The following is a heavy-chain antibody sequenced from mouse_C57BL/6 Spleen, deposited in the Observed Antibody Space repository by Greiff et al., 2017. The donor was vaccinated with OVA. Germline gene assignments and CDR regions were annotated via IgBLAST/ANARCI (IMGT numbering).Heavy chain of an antibody. D-gene: IGHD1-1*01. CDR2: INPGSGGT. CDR1: GYAFTNYL. CDR3: SRDTTVVRYWYFDV. V-gene: IGHV1-54*01. Sequence: QVQLKQSGAELVRPGTSVKVSCKASGYAFTNYLIEWVKQRPGQGLEWIGVINPGSGGTNYNEKFKGKATLTADKSSSTAYMQLSSLTSEDSAVYFCSRDTTVVRYWYFDVWGTGTTVTVSS. J-gene: IGHJ1*03.